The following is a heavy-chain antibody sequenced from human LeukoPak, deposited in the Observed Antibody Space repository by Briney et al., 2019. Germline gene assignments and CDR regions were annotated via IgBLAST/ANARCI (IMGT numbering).Heavy chain of an antibody. CDR3: AIAIKDSYGFG. Sequence: ASVKVSCKASGYTFTGYYMHWVRQAPGQGLEWMGRINPNSGGTNYAQKFQGRVTMTRDTSISTAYMELSRLRSDGTAVYYCAIAIKDSYGFGWGQGTLVTVSS. V-gene: IGHV1-2*06. J-gene: IGHJ4*02. CDR2: INPNSGGT. D-gene: IGHD5-18*01. CDR1: GYTFTGYY.